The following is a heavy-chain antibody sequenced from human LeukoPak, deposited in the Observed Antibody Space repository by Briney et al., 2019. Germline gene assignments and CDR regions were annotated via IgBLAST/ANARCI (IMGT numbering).Heavy chain of an antibody. CDR2: ISYDGSNK. J-gene: IGHJ1*01. D-gene: IGHD3-16*02. CDR3: AKEATVISEYFQH. CDR1: GFTFSSYG. V-gene: IGHV3-30*18. Sequence: GGSLRLSCAASGFTFSSYGMHWVRQAPGKGLEWVAVISYDGSNKYYADSVKGRFTISRDNSKNTLYLQMNSLRAEDTAVYYCAKEATVISEYFQHWGQGTLVTVSS.